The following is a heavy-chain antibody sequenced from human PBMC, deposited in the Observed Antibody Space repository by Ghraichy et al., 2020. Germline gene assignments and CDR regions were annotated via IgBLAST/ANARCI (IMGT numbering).Heavy chain of an antibody. Sequence: ASVKVSCKASGYTFTSYGISWVRQAPGQGLEWMGWISAYNGNTNYAQKLQGRVTMTTDTSTSTAYMELRSLRSDDTAVYYCARGDATLYSIAGAGAFDIWGQGTMVTVSS. CDR1: GYTFTSYG. D-gene: IGHD6-19*01. V-gene: IGHV1-18*01. J-gene: IGHJ3*02. CDR3: ARGDATLYSIAGAGAFDI. CDR2: ISAYNGNT.